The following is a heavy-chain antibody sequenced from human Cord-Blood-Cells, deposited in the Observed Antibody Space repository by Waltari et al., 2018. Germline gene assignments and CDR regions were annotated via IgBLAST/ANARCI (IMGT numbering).Heavy chain of an antibody. Sequence: QVQLVQSGAEVKKPGASVKVSCKASGYTFTGYYMHWVRQAPGQGLEWMGWTNPNSGGTNYAQKFQCWVTMTRDTSISTAYMELSRLRSDDTAVYYCTIAVAGKRGWFDPWGQGTLVTVSS. D-gene: IGHD6-19*01. J-gene: IGHJ5*02. V-gene: IGHV1-2*04. CDR2: TNPNSGGT. CDR1: GYTFTGYY. CDR3: TIAVAGKRGWFDP.